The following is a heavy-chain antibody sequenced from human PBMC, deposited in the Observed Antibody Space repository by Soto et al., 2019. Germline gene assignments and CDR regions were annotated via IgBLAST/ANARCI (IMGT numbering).Heavy chain of an antibody. D-gene: IGHD6-13*01. Sequence: PGGSLRLSCAASGFTFSSYWMHWVRQAPGKGLVWVSRINSDGSSTSYADSVKGRFTISRDNAKNTLYLQMNSLRAEDTAVYYCARGPSGYSSSWYRRSLDYWGQGTLVTVSS. CDR3: ARGPSGYSSSWYRRSLDY. V-gene: IGHV3-74*01. CDR2: INSDGSST. J-gene: IGHJ4*02. CDR1: GFTFSSYW.